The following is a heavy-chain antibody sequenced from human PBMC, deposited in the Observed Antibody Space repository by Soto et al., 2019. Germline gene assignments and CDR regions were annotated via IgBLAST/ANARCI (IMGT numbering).Heavy chain of an antibody. CDR2: IYYSGST. J-gene: IGHJ4*02. Sequence: PSETLSLTCTVSGGSVSSGSYYWSWIRQPPGKGLEWIGYIYYSGSTNYNPSLKSRVTISVDTSKNQFSLKLSSVTAADTAVYYCAKDQGSSWYEIDYWGQGTLVTVSS. V-gene: IGHV4-61*01. D-gene: IGHD6-13*01. CDR3: AKDQGSSWYEIDY. CDR1: GGSVSSGSYY.